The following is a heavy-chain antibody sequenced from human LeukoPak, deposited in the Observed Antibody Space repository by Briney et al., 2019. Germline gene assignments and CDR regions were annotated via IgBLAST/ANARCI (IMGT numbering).Heavy chain of an antibody. J-gene: IGHJ4*02. CDR2: IYHSGST. Sequence: SETLSLTCAVSGYSISSGYYWGWIRQPPGKGLEWIGSIYHSGSTYYNPSLKSRVTISVDTSKNQFSLNLSSVTAADTAVYYCAREARDSYGPFFDYWGQGTLVTVYS. V-gene: IGHV4-38-2*01. CDR1: GYSISSGYY. CDR3: AREARDSYGPFFDY. D-gene: IGHD5-18*01.